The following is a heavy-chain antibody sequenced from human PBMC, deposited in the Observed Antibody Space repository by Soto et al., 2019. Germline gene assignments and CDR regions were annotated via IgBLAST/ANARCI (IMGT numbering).Heavy chain of an antibody. V-gene: IGHV1-69*06. J-gene: IGHJ5*02. CDR1: GGNFNSFS. CDR2: IIPMCGRP. Sequence: QVQLVQSGAEVKTPGSSVKVSCKASGGNFNSFSIDWVRQAPGQGLEWMGGIIPMCGRPNYAQRFQGGVTFSADKSSNTAYMEVNSLTYEDTAVYYCTRRGRQSANWFDPWGQGPLVTVSS. CDR3: TRRGRQSANWFDP.